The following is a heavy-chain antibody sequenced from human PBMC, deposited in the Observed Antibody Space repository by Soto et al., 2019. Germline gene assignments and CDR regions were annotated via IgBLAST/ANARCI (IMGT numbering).Heavy chain of an antibody. CDR2: ISYDGSNK. J-gene: IGHJ6*01. CDR1: GFTFSSYA. CDR3: ARVAPPSVAAYTSFYYYGMDV. Sequence: QVQLVESGGGVVQPGRSLRLSCAASGFTFSSYAMHWVRQAPGKGLEWVAVISYDGSNKYYADSVKGRFTISRDNSKNTLYLQMNSLRAEDTAVYYCARVAPPSVAAYTSFYYYGMDVW. D-gene: IGHD2-15*01. V-gene: IGHV3-30-3*01.